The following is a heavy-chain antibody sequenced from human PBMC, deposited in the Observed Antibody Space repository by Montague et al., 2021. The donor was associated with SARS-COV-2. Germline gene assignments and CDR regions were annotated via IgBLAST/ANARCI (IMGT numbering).Heavy chain of an antibody. CDR1: GFDFTSSE. CDR2: ISTSSTLP. V-gene: IGHV3-48*03. CDR3: AREAVGYSHGYPYWYFDL. J-gene: IGHJ2*01. D-gene: IGHD5-18*01. Sequence: SLRLSCAASGFDFTSSEINWVRQAPGKGLEWVSYISTSSTLPSYVDSVKGRFTISRDNAKKSLYLQMNSLRAEDTAVYFCAREAVGYSHGYPYWYFDLWGRGTLVTVSS.